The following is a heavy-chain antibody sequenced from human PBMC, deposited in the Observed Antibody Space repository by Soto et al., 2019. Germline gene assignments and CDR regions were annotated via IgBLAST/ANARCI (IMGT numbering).Heavy chain of an antibody. CDR3: ARYYDFWSGSCWFDP. V-gene: IGHV4-59*01. CDR1: GGSISSYY. D-gene: IGHD3-3*01. Sequence: SETLSLTCTVSGGSISSYYWSWIRQPPGKGLEWIGYIYYSGSTNYNPSLKGRVTISVDTSKNQFSLKLSSVTAADTAVYYCARYYDFWSGSCWFDPWGQGTLVTVSS. J-gene: IGHJ5*02. CDR2: IYYSGST.